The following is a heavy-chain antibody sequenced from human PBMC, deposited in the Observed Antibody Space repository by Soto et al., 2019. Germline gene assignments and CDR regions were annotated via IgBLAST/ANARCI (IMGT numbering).Heavy chain of an antibody. CDR3: ARDICSSTSCPDKYYFDY. Sequence: GGSLRLSCAASGFTFSSYGMHWVRQAPGKGLEWVAVIWYDGSNKYYADSVKGRFTISRDNSKNTLYLQMNSLRAEDTAVYYCARDICSSTSCPDKYYFDYWGQGTLVTAPQ. CDR1: GFTFSSYG. V-gene: IGHV3-33*01. D-gene: IGHD2-2*01. CDR2: IWYDGSNK. J-gene: IGHJ4*02.